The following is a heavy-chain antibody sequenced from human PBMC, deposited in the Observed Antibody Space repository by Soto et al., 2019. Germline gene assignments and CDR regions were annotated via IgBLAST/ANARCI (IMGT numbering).Heavy chain of an antibody. Sequence: QVQLAQSGAEVKKAGSSVKVSCKLSGGTFSTNGIRWVRQAPGQGLEWVGGIIPIYGITNNAQKFQGRVTFTADESTSTAYMELNSLRSDDTAVYFCATDLLRIGAGCHAFDIWGQGTMVTVAS. CDR1: GGTFSTNG. CDR2: IIPIYGIT. V-gene: IGHV1-69*01. CDR3: ATDLLRIGAGCHAFDI. D-gene: IGHD6-13*01. J-gene: IGHJ3*02.